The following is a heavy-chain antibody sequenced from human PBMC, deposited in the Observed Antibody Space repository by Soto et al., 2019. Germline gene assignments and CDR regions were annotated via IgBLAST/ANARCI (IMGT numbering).Heavy chain of an antibody. CDR2: INHSGST. V-gene: IGHV4-34*01. D-gene: IGHD4-17*01. CDR3: ARGGDDYGGNSRHDAFDI. Sequence: LSLTCAVYGGSFSGYYWSWIRQPPGKGLEWIGEINHSGSTNYNPSLKSRVTISVDTSKNQFSLKLSSVTAADTAVYYCARGGDDYGGNSRHDAFDIWGQGTMVTVSS. CDR1: GGSFSGYY. J-gene: IGHJ3*02.